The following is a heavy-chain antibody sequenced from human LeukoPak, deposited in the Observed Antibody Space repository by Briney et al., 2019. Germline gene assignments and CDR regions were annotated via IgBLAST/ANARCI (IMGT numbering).Heavy chain of an antibody. CDR2: IYSSGTA. V-gene: IGHV4-4*07. Sequence: SETLSLTCTVSAGSISGYYWSWIRQPAGKGLECIGRIYSSGTANYNPSLKSRVTMSVDTSKNQVSLKLTSVTAADTAVYYCARDTGYFGSGGFHQWVQGTLVTVSS. D-gene: IGHD3-10*01. J-gene: IGHJ4*02. CDR1: AGSISGYY. CDR3: ARDTGYFGSGGFHQ.